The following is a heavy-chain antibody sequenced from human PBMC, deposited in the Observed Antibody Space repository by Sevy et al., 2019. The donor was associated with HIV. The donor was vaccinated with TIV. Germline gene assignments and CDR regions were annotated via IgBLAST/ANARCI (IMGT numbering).Heavy chain of an antibody. CDR2: TYYRSKWYN. J-gene: IGHJ5*02. V-gene: IGHV6-1*01. CDR3: ARDHSPLGDWFDP. Sequence: SQTLSLTCAISGDSVSSNSAAWNCIRQSPSRGLEWLGRTYYRSKWYNYYAVSVKSRITINPDTSKNQFSLQLNSVTPEDTAVYYCARDHSPLGDWFDPWGQGTLVTVSS. D-gene: IGHD3-16*01. CDR1: GDSVSSNSAA.